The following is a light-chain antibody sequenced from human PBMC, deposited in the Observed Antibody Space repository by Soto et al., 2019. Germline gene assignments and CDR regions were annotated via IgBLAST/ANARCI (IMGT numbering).Light chain of an antibody. CDR3: CSYATSSPVV. CDR1: SSDVGSYNL. CDR2: EVS. Sequence: QSALTQPASVSGSPGQAITLSCTGTSSDVGSYNLVSWYQQHPGKAPKVMIYEVSKRPSGVSNRFSGSKSGNTASLTISGLQAEDEADYYCCSYATSSPVVFGGGTKLTVL. V-gene: IGLV2-23*02. J-gene: IGLJ2*01.